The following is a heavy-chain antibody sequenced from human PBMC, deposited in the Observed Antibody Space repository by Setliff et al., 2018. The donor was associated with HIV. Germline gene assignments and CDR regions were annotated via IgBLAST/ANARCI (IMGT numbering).Heavy chain of an antibody. J-gene: IGHJ6*03. V-gene: IGHV3-73*01. CDR3: ARQGVAGYYYYYMDV. CDR1: GFPFSGSA. Sequence: GGSLRLSCAASGFPFSGSAMHWVRQASGKGLEWVGRIRSKANSYATMYAASVKGRFAISRDDSNNTAYLQMNSLEIEDTAVYYCARQGVAGYYYYYMDVWGKGTTVTVS. D-gene: IGHD2-15*01. CDR2: IRSKANSYAT.